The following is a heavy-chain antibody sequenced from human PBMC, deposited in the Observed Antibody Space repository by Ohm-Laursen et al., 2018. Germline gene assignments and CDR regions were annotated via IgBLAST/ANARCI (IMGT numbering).Heavy chain of an antibody. D-gene: IGHD5-24*01. Sequence: SETLSLTCTVSGGSISTYYWSWIRQPPGKGLEWIGYIYYTGSTNYNPSLRSRVSTSVDTSKNQFSLKLSSSTDADTAVYYCARVSRGTLQSPWGQGTLVTVSS. J-gene: IGHJ5*02. CDR2: IYYTGST. V-gene: IGHV4-59*12. CDR1: GGSISTYY. CDR3: ARVSRGTLQSP.